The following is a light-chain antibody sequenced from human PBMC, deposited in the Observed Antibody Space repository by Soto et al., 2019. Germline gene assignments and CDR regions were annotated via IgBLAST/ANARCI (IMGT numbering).Light chain of an antibody. CDR2: RNN. CDR1: SSNNGSNY. V-gene: IGLV1-47*01. CDR3: AAWDDSLSAL. Sequence: QLVLTQPPSASGTPGQRVTISCSGSSSNNGSNYVYWYQQLPGTAPKLLIYRNNQRPSGVPDRFSGSKSGTSASLAISGLRSEDEADYYCAAWDDSLSALFGGGTKLTVL. J-gene: IGLJ2*01.